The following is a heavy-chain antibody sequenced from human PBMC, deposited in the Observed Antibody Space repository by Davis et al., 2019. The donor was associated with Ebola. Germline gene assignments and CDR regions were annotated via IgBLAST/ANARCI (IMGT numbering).Heavy chain of an antibody. V-gene: IGHV4-59*12. J-gene: IGHJ4*02. Sequence: PSETLSLTCTVSGGSISSYYWSWIRQPPGKGLEWIGYIYYSGSTNYNPSLKSRVTISVDTSKNQFSLKLSSVTAADTAVYYCARAAVGDPYFDYWGQGTLVTVSS. D-gene: IGHD2-21*02. CDR2: IYYSGST. CDR1: GGSISSYY. CDR3: ARAAVGDPYFDY.